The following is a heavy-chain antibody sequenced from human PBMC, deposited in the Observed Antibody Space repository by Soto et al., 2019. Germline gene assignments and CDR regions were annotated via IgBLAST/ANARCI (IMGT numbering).Heavy chain of an antibody. Sequence: ASVKVSCKASGYTFTGYYMHWVRQAPGQGLEWMGWINAYSGDTNYAQKLQGRVTMTTDTSTSTAYMELSSLRSEDTAVYYCARDCSGGSCHGLGFDYWGQGTLVTVSS. J-gene: IGHJ4*02. D-gene: IGHD2-15*01. CDR2: INAYSGDT. V-gene: IGHV1-18*04. CDR3: ARDCSGGSCHGLGFDY. CDR1: GYTFTGYY.